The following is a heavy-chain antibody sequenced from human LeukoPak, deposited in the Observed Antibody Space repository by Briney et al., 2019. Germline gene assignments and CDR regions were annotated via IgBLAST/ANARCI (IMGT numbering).Heavy chain of an antibody. CDR3: ARDNWGYYYYYMDV. CDR1: GGTFSSYA. CDR2: IIPIFGTA. Sequence: ASVKVSCKASGGTFSSYAISWVRQAPGQGLEWMGGIIPIFGTANYAQKFQGRVTITADKSTSTAYMELSSLRSEDTAVYYCARDNWGYYYYYMDVWGKGTTVTVSS. D-gene: IGHD7-27*01. V-gene: IGHV1-69*06. J-gene: IGHJ6*03.